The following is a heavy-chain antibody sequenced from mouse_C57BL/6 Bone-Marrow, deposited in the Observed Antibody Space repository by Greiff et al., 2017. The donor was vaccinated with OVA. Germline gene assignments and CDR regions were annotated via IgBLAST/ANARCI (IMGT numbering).Heavy chain of an antibody. CDR2: LDPENGDT. V-gene: IGHV14-4*01. CDR1: GFNIKDDY. Sequence: EVQLQQSGAELVRPGASVKLSCTASGFNIKDDYMHWVKQRPEQGLEWIGWLDPENGDTEYASTFQGKCTITADTSSNTAYLQLSSLTSEDTAVYYCTSTTVVARGGDWYFDVWGTGTTVTVSS. CDR3: TSTTVVARGGDWYFDV. D-gene: IGHD1-1*01. J-gene: IGHJ1*03.